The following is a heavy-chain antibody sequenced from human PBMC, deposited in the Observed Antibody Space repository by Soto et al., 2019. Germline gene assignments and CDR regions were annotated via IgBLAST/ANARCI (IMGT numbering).Heavy chain of an antibody. CDR3: ARARQGVVATIEYYYGMDV. D-gene: IGHD5-12*01. Sequence: ASVKVSCKASGYTFTGYYMHWVRQAPGQGLEWMGLINPNSGGTNYAQKFQGRVTMTRDTSISTAYMELSRLRSDDTAVYYCARARQGVVATIEYYYGMDVWGQGTTVSVSS. V-gene: IGHV1-2*02. J-gene: IGHJ6*02. CDR1: GYTFTGYY. CDR2: INPNSGGT.